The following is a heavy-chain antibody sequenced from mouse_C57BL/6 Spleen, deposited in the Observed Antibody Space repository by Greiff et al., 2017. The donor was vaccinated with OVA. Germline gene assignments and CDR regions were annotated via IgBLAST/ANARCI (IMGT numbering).Heavy chain of an antibody. V-gene: IGHV1-81*01. J-gene: IGHJ3*01. Sequence: VQLQQSGAELARPGASVKLSCKASGYTFTSYGISWVKQRTGQGLEWIGEIYPRSGNTYYNEKFKGKATLTADKSSSTAYMELRSLTSEDSAVYFCARWDYYDYDGFAYWGQGTLVTVSA. D-gene: IGHD2-4*01. CDR3: ARWDYYDYDGFAY. CDR1: GYTFTSYG. CDR2: IYPRSGNT.